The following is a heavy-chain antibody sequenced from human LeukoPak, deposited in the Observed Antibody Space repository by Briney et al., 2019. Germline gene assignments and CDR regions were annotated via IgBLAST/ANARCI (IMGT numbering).Heavy chain of an antibody. CDR2: IYYSGST. J-gene: IGHJ4*02. D-gene: IGHD3-22*01. Sequence: PSETLSLTCTVSGGSISSYYWSWIRQPPGKGLEWNGYIYYSGSTNYNPSLKSRVTISVDKSKNKFSLKLSSVTAADTAVYYCAGASYDSSGVHWGQGTLVTVSS. V-gene: IGHV4-59*01. CDR3: AGASYDSSGVH. CDR1: GGSISSYY.